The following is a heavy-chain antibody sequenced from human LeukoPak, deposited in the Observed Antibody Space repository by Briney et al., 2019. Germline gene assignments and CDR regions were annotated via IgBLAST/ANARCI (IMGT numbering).Heavy chain of an antibody. V-gene: IGHV3-30*01. D-gene: IGHD3-22*01. CDR2: ISYDGSNK. CDR1: GLTFSSYA. J-gene: IGHJ4*02. Sequence: PGRSLRLSCAASGLTFSSYAMHWVRQAPGKGLEWVAVISYDGSNKYYADSVKGRFTISRDNSKNTLYLQMNSLRAEDTAVYYCARDLYYYDSSGYYPVWGQGTLVTVSS. CDR3: ARDLYYYDSSGYYPV.